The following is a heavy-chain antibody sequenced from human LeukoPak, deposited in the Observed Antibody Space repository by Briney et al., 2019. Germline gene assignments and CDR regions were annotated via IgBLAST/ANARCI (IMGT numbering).Heavy chain of an antibody. CDR1: GFTFSSYA. J-gene: IGHJ4*02. CDR2: INASGGST. Sequence: GGSLRLSCAASGFTFSSYAMSWVRQAPGKGLEWVSAINASGGSTYFADSVKGRFTISRDNSKNTLYLQMNSLRAEDTAVYFCAKGAYSGSYLGPFDYWGQGTLVTVSS. V-gene: IGHV3-23*01. CDR3: AKGAYSGSYLGPFDY. D-gene: IGHD1-26*01.